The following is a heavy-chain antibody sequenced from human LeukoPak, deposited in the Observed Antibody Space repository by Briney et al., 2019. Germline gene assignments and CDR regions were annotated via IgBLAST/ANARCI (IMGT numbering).Heavy chain of an antibody. CDR2: IGTAGDT. Sequence: GGSLRLSCAASGFTFSSYDMHWVRQPTGRGLEWVSAIGTAGDTYYSHSVKGRFTISRENAKNSLYLHMNSLSAGDTAVYFCARGHMLTGYYNFAWFDPWGQGTLVTVSS. CDR1: GFTFSSYD. D-gene: IGHD3-9*01. V-gene: IGHV3-13*01. CDR3: ARGHMLTGYYNFAWFDP. J-gene: IGHJ5*02.